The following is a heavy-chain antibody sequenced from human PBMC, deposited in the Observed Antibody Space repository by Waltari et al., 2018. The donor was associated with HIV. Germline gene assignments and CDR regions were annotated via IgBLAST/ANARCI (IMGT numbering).Heavy chain of an antibody. CDR1: GFTFSSYG. Sequence: QVQLVESGGGVVQPRRSLRISCAASGFTFSSYGMHWVRQAPGKGLEWVAVISYDGSNKYYADSVKGRFTISRDNSKNTLYLQMNSLRAEDTAVYYCAKDRQKIGYYDILTGYLDYWGQGTLVTVSS. CDR2: ISYDGSNK. CDR3: AKDRQKIGYYDILTGYLDY. J-gene: IGHJ4*02. D-gene: IGHD3-9*01. V-gene: IGHV3-30*18.